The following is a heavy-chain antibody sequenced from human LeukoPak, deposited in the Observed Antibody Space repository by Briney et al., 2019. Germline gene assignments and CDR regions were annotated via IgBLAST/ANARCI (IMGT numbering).Heavy chain of an antibody. J-gene: IGHJ4*02. CDR1: GGSFSGYV. Sequence: SSETLSLTCGVYGGSFSGYVWNWIRRPPGKGLEGFGEVNHSGGSDYNPSLTSRVTISLDTSKNQFSVKLSSVTAENRAENNRARLAVSGINSRYEIDYWGQGTMVTVSP. CDR3: ARLAVSGINSRYEIDY. V-gene: IGHV4-34*01. CDR2: VNHSGGS. D-gene: IGHD5-12*01.